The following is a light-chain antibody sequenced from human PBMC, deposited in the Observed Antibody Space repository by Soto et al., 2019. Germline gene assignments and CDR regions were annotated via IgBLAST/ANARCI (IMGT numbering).Light chain of an antibody. V-gene: IGKV3-11*01. J-gene: IGKJ3*01. Sequence: IVLTQYPATLSLSPGSRATLSCRASQSVSSFLAWYQQKPGQAPRLLIFDASNRATGIPARFSGSGSGTDFTLTISSLEPEDFAVYYCQQRSSLPRVTFGPGTKVDIK. CDR1: QSVSSF. CDR2: DAS. CDR3: QQRSSLPRVT.